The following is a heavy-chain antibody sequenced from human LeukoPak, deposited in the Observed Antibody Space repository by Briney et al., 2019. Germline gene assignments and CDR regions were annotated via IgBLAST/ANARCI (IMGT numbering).Heavy chain of an antibody. D-gene: IGHD1-26*01. CDR3: ARLPEGGSYVDY. CDR2: INHRGST. V-gene: IGHV4-34*01. J-gene: IGHJ4*02. Sequence: SETLSLTCAVYGGSFSGYYWSWIRQPPGKGLEWIGEINHRGSTNYNPSLKSRVTISVDTSKIQFSLKLSSVTAADTAVYYCARLPEGGSYVDYRGQGTLVTVSS. CDR1: GGSFSGYY.